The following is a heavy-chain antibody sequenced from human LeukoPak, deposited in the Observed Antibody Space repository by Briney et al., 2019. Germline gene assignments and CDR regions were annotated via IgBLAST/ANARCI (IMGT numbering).Heavy chain of an antibody. V-gene: IGHV1-2*02. CDR1: GYTFTRYY. J-gene: IGHJ4*02. CDR2: INPNSGGT. Sequence: ASVKVSCKASGYTFTRYYMLWVRQAPGQGLEWMGWINPNSGGTNYAQKFQGRVTMTRDTSISTAYMELSRLRSDDTAVYYCARGTSSSSSPIDYWGQGTLVTVSS. CDR3: ARGTSSSSSPIDY. D-gene: IGHD6-6*01.